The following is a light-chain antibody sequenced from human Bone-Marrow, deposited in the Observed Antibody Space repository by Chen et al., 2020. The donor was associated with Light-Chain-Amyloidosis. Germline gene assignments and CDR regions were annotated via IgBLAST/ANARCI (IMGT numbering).Light chain of an antibody. CDR3: QVWDRSSDRPG. CDR1: NIGSTS. Sequence: SYVLTQPSSVSVAPGQTATIACGGNNIGSTSVHWCQQTPGQAPLLVVYDDSDRPSGIPERLSGSNSGNTATLTISRVEAGDEADYYCQVWDRSSDRPGFGGGTKLTVL. J-gene: IGLJ3*02. CDR2: DDS. V-gene: IGLV3-21*02.